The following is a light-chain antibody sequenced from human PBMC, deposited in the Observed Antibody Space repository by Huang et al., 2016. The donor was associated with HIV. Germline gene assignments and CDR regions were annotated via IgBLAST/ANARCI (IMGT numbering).Light chain of an antibody. CDR2: GAS. V-gene: IGKV3-15*01. J-gene: IGKJ4*01. CDR3: QQYDNWPLT. CDR1: QSVSTN. Sequence: EIVMTQSPASLSVSPGQRATLSCRASQSVSTNLACYQQKPGQAPRLLIYGASTRATGLPARFSGSGSGTEFTLAINSLQSEDFAVYYCQQYDNWPLTFGGGTKVEIK.